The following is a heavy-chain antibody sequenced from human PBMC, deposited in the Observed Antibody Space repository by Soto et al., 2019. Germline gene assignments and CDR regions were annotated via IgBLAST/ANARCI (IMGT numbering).Heavy chain of an antibody. Sequence: PSETLSLTCTVSGGSISSYYWSWIRQPPGKGLEWIGYIYYSGSTNYNPSLKSRVTISVDTSKNQFSLKLSSVTAADTAVYYCARRNDILTGHLPDWYFDLWGRGTLVTVSS. D-gene: IGHD3-9*01. CDR1: GGSISSYY. V-gene: IGHV4-59*08. CDR3: ARRNDILTGHLPDWYFDL. CDR2: IYYSGST. J-gene: IGHJ2*01.